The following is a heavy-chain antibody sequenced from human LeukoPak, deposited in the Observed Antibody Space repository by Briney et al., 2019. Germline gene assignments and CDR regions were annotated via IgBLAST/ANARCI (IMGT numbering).Heavy chain of an antibody. D-gene: IGHD3-10*01. Sequence: PGGSLRLSCAASGFTFSSYAMHWVRQAPGKGLEWVAVISYDGSNKYYADSVKGRFTISRDNSKNTLYLQMNSLRAGDTAVYYCASLVRGVIPFDYWGQGTLVTVSS. V-gene: IGHV3-30-3*01. J-gene: IGHJ4*02. CDR3: ASLVRGVIPFDY. CDR1: GFTFSSYA. CDR2: ISYDGSNK.